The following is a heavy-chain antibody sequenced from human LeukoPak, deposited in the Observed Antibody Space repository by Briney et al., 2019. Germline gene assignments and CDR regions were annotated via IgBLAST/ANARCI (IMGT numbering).Heavy chain of an antibody. CDR3: ARDWRYSSSSQYYYGMDV. D-gene: IGHD6-6*01. Sequence: GGSLRLSCAASGFTFSIYTMNWVRQAPGKGLEWVSSISSSSYIYYADSVKGRFTISRDNAKNSLYLQMNSLRAEDTAVYYCARDWRYSSSSQYYYGMDVWGQGTTVTVSS. V-gene: IGHV3-21*01. CDR2: ISSSSYI. CDR1: GFTFSIYT. J-gene: IGHJ6*02.